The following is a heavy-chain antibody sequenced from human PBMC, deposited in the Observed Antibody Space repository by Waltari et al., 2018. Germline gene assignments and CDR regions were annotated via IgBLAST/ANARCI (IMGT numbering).Heavy chain of an antibody. CDR3: ARDKSGLGY. CDR2: ISSDSSIR. V-gene: IGHV3-48*01. Sequence: EVQLVESGGGPVQPGGSLRLSCAASGFTFSTYNMNWVRQAPGKGLEWVSYISSDSSIRYYADSVKGRFTISRDNAKNSLYLHMNSLRAEDTAVYYCARDKSGLGYWGQGTLVTVSS. J-gene: IGHJ4*02. D-gene: IGHD3-10*01. CDR1: GFTFSTYN.